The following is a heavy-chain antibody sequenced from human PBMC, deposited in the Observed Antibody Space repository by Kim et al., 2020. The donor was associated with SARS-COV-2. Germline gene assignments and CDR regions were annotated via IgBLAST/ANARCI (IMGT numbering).Heavy chain of an antibody. J-gene: IGHJ6*02. Sequence: SETLSLTCTVSGGSISSYYWSWIRQPPGKGLEWIGYIYYSGSTNYNPSLKSRVTISVDTSKNQFSLKLSSVTAADTAVYYCARDRYSSSWLGPLGDYYYYGMDVWGQGSTVTVSS. CDR3: ARDRYSSSWLGPLGDYYYYGMDV. D-gene: IGHD6-13*01. V-gene: IGHV4-59*01. CDR1: GGSISSYY. CDR2: IYYSGST.